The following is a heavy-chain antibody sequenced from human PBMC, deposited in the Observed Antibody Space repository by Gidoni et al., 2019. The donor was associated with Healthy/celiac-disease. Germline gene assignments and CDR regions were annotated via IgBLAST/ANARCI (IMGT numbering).Heavy chain of an antibody. J-gene: IGHJ4*02. V-gene: IGHV2-5*02. CDR1: GYSRRTSGVG. CDR2: IYWDDDK. D-gene: IGHD3-22*01. Sequence: QITLQESGPTLVKPTQTLTLTCTFSGYSRRTSGVGVGWFRQPPGKALEWLALIYWDDDKRYSPSLKSRLTITKDTSKNQVVLTMPNMDPVDTATYYCAHSRDSSGYHSSFDYWGQGTLVTVSS. CDR3: AHSRDSSGYHSSFDY.